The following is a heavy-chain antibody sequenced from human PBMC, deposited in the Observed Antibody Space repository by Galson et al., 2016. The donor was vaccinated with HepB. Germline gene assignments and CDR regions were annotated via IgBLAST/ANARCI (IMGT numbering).Heavy chain of an antibody. D-gene: IGHD2-15*01. Sequence: SVKVSCKASGYTFTTYGVTWVRQAPGQGLEWMGWISGYTGHTKYAQTLQGRLTMTTDTSTNTAYMELRSLKSDDTAVYYCARYGLQYCGGGSCSRMYWFNPWGQGTLVTVSS. V-gene: IGHV1-18*04. CDR3: ARYGLQYCGGGSCSRMYWFNP. CDR2: ISGYTGHT. CDR1: GYTFTTYG. J-gene: IGHJ5*02.